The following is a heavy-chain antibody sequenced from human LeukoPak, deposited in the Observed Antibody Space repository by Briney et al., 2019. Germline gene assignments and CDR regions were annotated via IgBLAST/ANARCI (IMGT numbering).Heavy chain of an antibody. J-gene: IGHJ4*02. CDR3: ARAPYGSGYGIYYFDY. V-gene: IGHV4-34*01. D-gene: IGHD3-10*01. CDR1: GGSFSGYY. Sequence: KPSETLSLTCAVYGGSFSGYYWSWIRQPPGKGLEWIGEINHSGSTNYNPSLKSRVTISVDTSKNQFSLKLSSVTAADTAVYYCARAPYGSGYGIYYFDYWGQGTLVTVSS. CDR2: INHSGST.